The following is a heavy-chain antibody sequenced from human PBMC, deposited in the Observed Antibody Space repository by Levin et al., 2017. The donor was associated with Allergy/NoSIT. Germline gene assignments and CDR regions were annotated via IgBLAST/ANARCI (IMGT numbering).Heavy chain of an antibody. V-gene: IGHV4-59*01. CDR2: IYYTGSP. D-gene: IGHD1-20*01. CDR1: GGSISRYH. CDR3: ARVSDTFNWSQTIYYYYVMDV. J-gene: IGHJ6*02. Sequence: SETLSLTCTVSGGSISRYHWSWIRQPPGKGLEWVGYIYYTGSPNYNPSLKSRVTISVDTSESQFSLKMSSVTAADTAVYYCARVSDTFNWSQTIYYYYVMDVWGQGTTVTVSS.